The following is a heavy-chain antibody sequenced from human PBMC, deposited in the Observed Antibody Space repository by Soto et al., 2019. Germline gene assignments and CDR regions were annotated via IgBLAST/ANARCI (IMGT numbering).Heavy chain of an antibody. Sequence: PSETLSLTCTVSGVSISSGNNYWTWIRQHPGKGLEWIGYISYSGSAYYNPSLKTRIIISLDTSKNQFSLNLSSGTAADTAVYFCARAITIFGVAHVKYWGQGTLVTVSS. D-gene: IGHD3-3*01. CDR3: ARAITIFGVAHVKY. CDR2: ISYSGSA. J-gene: IGHJ4*02. V-gene: IGHV4-31*03. CDR1: GVSISSGNNY.